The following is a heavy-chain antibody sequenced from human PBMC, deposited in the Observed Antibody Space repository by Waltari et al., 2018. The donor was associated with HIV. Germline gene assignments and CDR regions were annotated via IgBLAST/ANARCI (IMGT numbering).Heavy chain of an antibody. D-gene: IGHD2-15*01. CDR2: IRYDGNTK. J-gene: IGHJ6*02. CDR1: ECSSRILL. Sequence: LDDAGAANVQPAGPRSLSVSAPECSSRILLRHTLRQAPGKGLEWVTFIRYDGNTKYYADSVKGRFTISRDNSKNTLYLQMSSLRAEDTAVYYCAKELRSGYSYYYYGMDVWGQGTTVTVSS. CDR3: AKELRSGYSYYYYGMDV. V-gene: IGHV3-30*02.